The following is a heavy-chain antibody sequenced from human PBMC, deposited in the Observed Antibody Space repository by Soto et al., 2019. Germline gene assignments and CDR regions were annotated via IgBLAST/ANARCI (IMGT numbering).Heavy chain of an antibody. J-gene: IGHJ6*02. CDR2: IIPIFGTA. V-gene: IGHV1-69*06. CDR1: GGTFSSYA. CDR3: AREFGAALSTVWFGELTYYYYGMDV. D-gene: IGHD3-10*01. Sequence: GASVKVSCKASGGTFSSYAISWVRQAPGQGLEWMGGIIPIFGTANYAQKFQGRVTITADKSTSTAYMELSSLRSEGTAVYYCAREFGAALSTVWFGELTYYYYGMDVWGQGTTVTVSS.